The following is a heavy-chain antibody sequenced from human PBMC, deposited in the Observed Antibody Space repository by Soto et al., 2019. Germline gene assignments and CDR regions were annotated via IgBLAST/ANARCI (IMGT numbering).Heavy chain of an antibody. Sequence: QVQLQQSGPGLVRPSGTLSLTCAVSGDSISTNYWWTWVRQPPGKGLEWVGEIYHSGSTNYNPSLKSRVIISVDTSKNQFSLKLSSVTAADTAVYYCARGRVAFDPWGQGTLVTVSS. J-gene: IGHJ5*02. CDR2: IYHSGST. CDR3: ARGRVAFDP. CDR1: GDSISTNYW. V-gene: IGHV4-4*02.